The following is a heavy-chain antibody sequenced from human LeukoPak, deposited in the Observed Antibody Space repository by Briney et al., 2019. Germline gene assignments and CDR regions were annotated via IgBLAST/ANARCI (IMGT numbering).Heavy chain of an antibody. CDR2: FDPEDGET. CDR1: GYTLTELS. Sequence: ASVKVSCKVSGYTLTELSMHWVRQAPGKGLEWMGGFDPEDGETIYAQKFQGRVTMTEDTSTDTAYMELSSLRSEDTAVYYCASPPLNYYDSSGYYTYWGQGTLVTVSS. D-gene: IGHD3-22*01. J-gene: IGHJ4*02. CDR3: ASPPLNYYDSSGYYTY. V-gene: IGHV1-24*01.